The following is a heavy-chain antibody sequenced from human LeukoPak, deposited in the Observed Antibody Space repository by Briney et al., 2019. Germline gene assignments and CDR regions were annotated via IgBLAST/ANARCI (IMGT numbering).Heavy chain of an antibody. J-gene: IGHJ3*02. CDR1: GYTFSNYG. V-gene: IGHV1-18*01. Sequence: ASVKVSCKASGYTFSNYGISWVRQAPGQGLEWMAWISANNGDTKYVQKLRGRVTMTTDTSTTTAYMELRSLRSDDTAVYYCAREGGGNYSLKAFDIWGQGTMVTVSS. D-gene: IGHD1-26*01. CDR3: AREGGGNYSLKAFDI. CDR2: ISANNGDT.